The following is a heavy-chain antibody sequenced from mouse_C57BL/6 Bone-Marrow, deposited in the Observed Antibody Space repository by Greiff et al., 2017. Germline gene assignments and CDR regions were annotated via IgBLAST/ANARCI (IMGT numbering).Heavy chain of an antibody. CDR1: GYTFTSYW. J-gene: IGHJ3*01. CDR3: ARSLLY. V-gene: IGHV1-69*01. Sequence: QVQLKESGAELVMPGASVKLSCKASGYTFTSYWMHWVKQRPGQGLEWIGEIDPSDSYTNYNQKFKGKSTLTVDKSSSTAYMQLSSLTSEDSAVYYCARSLLYWGQGTLVTVSA. CDR2: IDPSDSYT.